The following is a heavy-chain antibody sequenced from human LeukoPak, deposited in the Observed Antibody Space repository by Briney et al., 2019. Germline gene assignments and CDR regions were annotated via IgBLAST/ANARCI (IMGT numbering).Heavy chain of an antibody. CDR3: AKITMIYFDY. Sequence: GGSLRLSCAASGFTFSTYAMSWVRQAPGKGLEWVSTISGGGGSTYYADSVKGRFTIPRDNAENSLYLQMNSLRAEDTAVYYCAKITMIYFDYWGQGTLVTVSS. CDR2: ISGGGGST. J-gene: IGHJ4*02. D-gene: IGHD3-22*01. V-gene: IGHV3-23*01. CDR1: GFTFSTYA.